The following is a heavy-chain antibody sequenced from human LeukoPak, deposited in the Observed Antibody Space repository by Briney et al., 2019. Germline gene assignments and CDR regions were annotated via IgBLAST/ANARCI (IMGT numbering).Heavy chain of an antibody. J-gene: IGHJ6*02. Sequence: GGSLRLSCSGTGFTFSRYGIHWVRQAPGEGLEWVTNVNRDGSETYYLDSVKGRFTISKDNAKNSLYLQMNSLRAEDTALYHCARNNGMDVWGQGTTVIVSS. CDR2: VNRDGSET. CDR3: ARNNGMDV. V-gene: IGHV3-7*03. CDR1: GFTFSRYG.